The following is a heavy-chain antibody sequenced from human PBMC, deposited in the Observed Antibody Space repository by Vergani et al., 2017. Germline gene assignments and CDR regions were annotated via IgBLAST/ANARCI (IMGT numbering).Heavy chain of an antibody. V-gene: IGHV3-23*04. D-gene: IGHD6-6*01. J-gene: IGHJ4*02. CDR3: ARRDSSSPALDY. CDR1: EFTFRNYA. CDR2: ISDNGGTT. Sequence: DVQIVESGGGLVQPGGSLRLSCTGSEFTFRNYAMTWVRQAPGKGLEWVSIISDNGGTTYYADSVKGRFTISRDNSKDTLYLQMNSLRAEDTAVYYCARRDSSSPALDYWGQGTLVTVSS.